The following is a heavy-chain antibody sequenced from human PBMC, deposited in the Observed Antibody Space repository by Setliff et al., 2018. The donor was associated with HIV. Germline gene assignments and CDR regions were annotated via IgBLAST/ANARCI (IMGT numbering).Heavy chain of an antibody. D-gene: IGHD6-19*01. CDR1: GDSISGHY. J-gene: IGHJ4*02. CDR2: IHYSGSN. Sequence: TLSLTCTVSGDSISGHYWSWIRQTPGKGLEWIGSIHYSGSNVNNPSLKSRVTISLDTSKSQFSLKLSSVTAADTAMYYCARRSGWSEDYWGQGTLVTVSS. V-gene: IGHV4-59*11. CDR3: ARRSGWSEDY.